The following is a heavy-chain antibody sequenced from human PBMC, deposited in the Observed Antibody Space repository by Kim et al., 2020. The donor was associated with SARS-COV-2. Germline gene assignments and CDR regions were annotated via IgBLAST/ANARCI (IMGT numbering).Heavy chain of an antibody. CDR1: GFTFSTYG. CDR3: AKGGSFDI. D-gene: IGHD2-15*01. Sequence: GGSLRLSCAASGFTFSTYGMHWVRQAPGKGLEWVSLITSDESYKFYADSVKGRFTISRDNSKNTLFLQVNSLRAEDTAVYYCAKGGSFDIWGQGTMVTVS. CDR2: ITSDESYK. V-gene: IGHV3-30*18. J-gene: IGHJ3*02.